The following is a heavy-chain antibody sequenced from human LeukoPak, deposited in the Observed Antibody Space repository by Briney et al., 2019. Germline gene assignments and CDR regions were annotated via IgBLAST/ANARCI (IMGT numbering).Heavy chain of an antibody. D-gene: IGHD3-22*01. Sequence: ASVTVSFKTSGYTFTNYGISWVRQAPGQGVEWMGWISAYNGNTNYAQKLQGRVTMTTHPSTSTAYMELRSLRSDDTAIYYCVREGGSHSSGYYFHYWGQGTLVTVSS. CDR2: ISAYNGNT. CDR3: VREGGSHSSGYYFHY. V-gene: IGHV1-18*01. CDR1: GYTFTNYG. J-gene: IGHJ4*02.